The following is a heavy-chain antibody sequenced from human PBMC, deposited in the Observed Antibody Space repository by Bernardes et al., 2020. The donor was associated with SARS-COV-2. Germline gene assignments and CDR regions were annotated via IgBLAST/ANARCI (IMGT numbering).Heavy chain of an antibody. V-gene: IGHV2-5*02. CDR2: IYWDDDN. Sequence: SVPTLVKPTQTLTLTCTFSGFSLSTIGVGVGWIRQPPGKALEWLALIYWDDDNRYSPSLKSRLTITKDTSKNQVVLTMTNMDPVDTATYYCAHSPMTRGIGAFDIWGQGTVVTVSS. CDR3: AHSPMTRGIGAFDI. CDR1: GFSLSTIGVG. D-gene: IGHD3-10*01. J-gene: IGHJ3*02.